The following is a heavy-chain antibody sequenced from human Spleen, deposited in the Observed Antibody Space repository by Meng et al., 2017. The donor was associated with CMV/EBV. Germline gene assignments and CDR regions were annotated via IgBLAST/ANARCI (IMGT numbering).Heavy chain of an antibody. CDR3: ARDRATRAYYFDY. D-gene: IGHD1-1*01. CDR2: ISAYNGNT. J-gene: IGHJ4*02. Sequence: CKASGYHFTNYGISWVRQAPGQGLEWMGCISAYNGNTNYAQNFQGRVTMTTDTHTTTAYMELRSLRSDDTAIYFCARDRATRAYYFDYWGQGTLVTVSS. CDR1: GYHFTNYG. V-gene: IGHV1-18*01.